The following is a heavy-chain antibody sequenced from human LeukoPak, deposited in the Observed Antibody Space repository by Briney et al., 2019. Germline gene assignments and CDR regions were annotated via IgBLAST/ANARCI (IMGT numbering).Heavy chain of an antibody. Sequence: GGSLRLSCAASGFTSSSYAMSWVRQAPGKGLEWVAFIRFDGSNTYYADSVKGRLTISRDTSKNTLYLQMNSLRPEDTAVYYCAKAGGSSWAVLDYWGQGTLVTVSS. CDR1: GFTSSSYA. D-gene: IGHD6-13*01. V-gene: IGHV3-30*02. J-gene: IGHJ4*02. CDR3: AKAGGSSWAVLDY. CDR2: IRFDGSNT.